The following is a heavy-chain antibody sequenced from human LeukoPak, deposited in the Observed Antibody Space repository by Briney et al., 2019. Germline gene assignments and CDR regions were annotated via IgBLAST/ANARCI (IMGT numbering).Heavy chain of an antibody. CDR1: GGSISGHH. Sequence: PSETLSLTCTVSGGSISGHHWTWIRQPPGTGLEWIGYFYDGGNTNYNPSLKSRVTISIDMSNNQFSLRMSSVTAADTAMYYCARLLRPGGRTGDAFDIWGQGTMVTVSS. D-gene: IGHD1-26*01. J-gene: IGHJ3*02. V-gene: IGHV4-59*08. CDR2: FYDGGNT. CDR3: ARLLRPGGRTGDAFDI.